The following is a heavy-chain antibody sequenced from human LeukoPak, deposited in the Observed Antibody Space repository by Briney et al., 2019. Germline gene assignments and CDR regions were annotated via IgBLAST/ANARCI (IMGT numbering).Heavy chain of an antibody. V-gene: IGHV1-18*01. D-gene: IGHD3-10*01. CDR2: ISGYNGDT. Sequence: GASVKVSCKASGYTFTNYAISWVRQAPGQGLEWMGWISGYNGDTNYAQKIQGRLTMTTDTSTTTAYMELSSLRSDDTAVYYCARGLYYFGSGKSDWFDPWGQGTLVTVSS. CDR3: ARGLYYFGSGKSDWFDP. J-gene: IGHJ5*02. CDR1: GYTFTNYA.